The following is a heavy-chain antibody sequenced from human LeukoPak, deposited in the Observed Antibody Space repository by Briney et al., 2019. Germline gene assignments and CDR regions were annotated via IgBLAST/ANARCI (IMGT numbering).Heavy chain of an antibody. Sequence: PGGSLRLSCAASGFRFSSFGMSWVRQAPGKGLEWVSAISGSGGSTYYADSVKGRFTISRDNSKNTLYLQMNSLRAEDTAVYYCAKDLSRQYYDYVWGSYPPDYWGQGTLVTVSS. CDR2: ISGSGGST. D-gene: IGHD3-16*02. J-gene: IGHJ4*02. CDR3: AKDLSRQYYDYVWGSYPPDY. V-gene: IGHV3-23*01. CDR1: GFRFSSFG.